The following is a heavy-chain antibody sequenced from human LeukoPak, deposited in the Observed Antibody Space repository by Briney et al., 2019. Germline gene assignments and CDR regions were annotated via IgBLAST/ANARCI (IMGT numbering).Heavy chain of an antibody. CDR3: VRGGFGHAMDV. J-gene: IGHJ6*02. V-gene: IGHV3-74*03. CDR1: GFTFSSYG. Sequence: GRSLRLSCAASGFTFSSYGMHWVRQAPGKGLVWVSRINDGASYTTYADSVEGRFTISRDNAKNTLYLQMTSLGAEDTAVYYCVRGGFGHAMDVWGQGTTVTVSS. CDR2: INDGASYT. D-gene: IGHD3-10*01.